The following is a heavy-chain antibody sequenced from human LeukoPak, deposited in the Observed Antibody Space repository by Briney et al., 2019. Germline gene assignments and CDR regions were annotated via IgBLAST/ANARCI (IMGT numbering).Heavy chain of an antibody. CDR1: GFTFSTYG. CDR2: ISSSGSTI. V-gene: IGHV3-11*04. J-gene: IGHJ4*02. D-gene: IGHD5-24*01. CDR3: ARLPNYSTRYFDY. Sequence: GGSLRLSCAASGFTFSTYGMSWIRQAPGKGLEWVSYISSSGSTIYYADSVKGRFTISRDNAKNSLYLQMNSLRAEDTAVYYCARLPNYSTRYFDYWGQGTLVTVSS.